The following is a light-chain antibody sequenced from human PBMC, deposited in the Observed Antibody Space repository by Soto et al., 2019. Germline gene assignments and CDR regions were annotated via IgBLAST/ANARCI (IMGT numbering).Light chain of an antibody. CDR1: QSISTY. V-gene: IGKV1-39*01. CDR2: AAS. J-gene: IGKJ3*01. CDR3: QQSYSTPFT. Sequence: DIQITQSPSYLSASVGDRVTITCRASQSISTYLNWYQQKPGKAPKLLIFAASSVQSGVPSSFSGSGSGTDFTPTISSLQPEDFATYYCQQSYSTPFTFGPGTKVDIK.